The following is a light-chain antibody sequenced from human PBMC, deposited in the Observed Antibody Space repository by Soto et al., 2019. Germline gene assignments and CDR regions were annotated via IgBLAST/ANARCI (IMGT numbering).Light chain of an antibody. Sequence: DIQMTQSPSSLSASVGDRVTITCRASQDISVYLAWYQQKPGKVPKLLIYSASTLQSGVPSRFSGSGSGRDLPVTMSSLPPEGVATYYCQKFNTPPLTFGRRTQLE. CDR1: QDISVY. CDR3: QKFNTPPLT. CDR2: SAS. J-gene: IGKJ5*01. V-gene: IGKV1-27*01.